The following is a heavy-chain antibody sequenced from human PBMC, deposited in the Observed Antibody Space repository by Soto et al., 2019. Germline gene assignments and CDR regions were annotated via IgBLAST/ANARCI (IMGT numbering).Heavy chain of an antibody. D-gene: IGHD6-13*01. J-gene: IGHJ3*02. Sequence: GGSLRLSCAASGFTFSSYGMHWVRQAPGKGLEWVAVISYDGSNKYYADSAKGRFTISRDNSKNTLYLQMNSLRAEDTAVYYCAKALSPEGNDAFDIWGQGTMVTVSS. CDR1: GFTFSSYG. CDR2: ISYDGSNK. V-gene: IGHV3-30*18. CDR3: AKALSPEGNDAFDI.